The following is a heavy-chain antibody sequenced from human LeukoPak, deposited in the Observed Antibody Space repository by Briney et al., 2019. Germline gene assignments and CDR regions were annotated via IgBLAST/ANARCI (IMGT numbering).Heavy chain of an antibody. V-gene: IGHV4-34*01. D-gene: IGHD2-2*01. CDR1: GGSFSGYY. CDR2: INHSGST. J-gene: IGHJ6*03. Sequence: SETLSLSCAVYGGSFSGYYWSWIRQPPGKGLEWIGEINHSGSTNYNPSLKSRVTISVDTSKNQFSLKLSSVTAADTAVYYCARGDIVVIPAAISAYYYMDVWGKGTTVTVSS. CDR3: ARGDIVVIPAAISAYYYMDV.